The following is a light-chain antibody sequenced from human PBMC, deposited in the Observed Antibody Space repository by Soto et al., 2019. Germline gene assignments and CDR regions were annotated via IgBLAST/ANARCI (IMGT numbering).Light chain of an antibody. CDR2: YDD. V-gene: IGLV1-36*01. CDR3: AAWDDSLNGLV. J-gene: IGLJ2*01. Sequence: QSVLTRPPSVSEAPRQRVTISCSGSSSNIGNNAVNWYQQLPGKAPKLLIYYDDLLPSGVSDRFSGSKSGTSASLAISGLQSEDEADYYCAAWDDSLNGLVFGGGTKVTVL. CDR1: SSNIGNNA.